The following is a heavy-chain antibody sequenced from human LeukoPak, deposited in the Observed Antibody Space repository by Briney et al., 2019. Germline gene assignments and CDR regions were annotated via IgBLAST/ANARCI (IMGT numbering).Heavy chain of an antibody. Sequence: GGSLRLSCGASGFIFSTYWMTWVRQAPGKGLEWVANVKGDGSEIHYEDSVKGRFTISRDNAKNTLYLLMNSLRDDDTAVYYCVREGLECSGSSCQRAAFDYWGQGTLVTVSS. CDR2: VKGDGSEI. CDR1: GFIFSTYW. D-gene: IGHD2-2*01. J-gene: IGHJ4*02. V-gene: IGHV3-7*01. CDR3: VREGLECSGSSCQRAAFDY.